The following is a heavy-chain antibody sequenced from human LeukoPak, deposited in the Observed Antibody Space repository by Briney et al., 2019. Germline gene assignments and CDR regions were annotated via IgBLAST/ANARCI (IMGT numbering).Heavy chain of an antibody. CDR2: I. D-gene: IGHD5-18*01. CDR1: GFTFNSYA. J-gene: IGHJ4*02. V-gene: IGHV3-23*01. CDR3: AKTYRDYFDY. Sequence: GGSLRLSCAASGFTFNSYAMNWVRQAPGKGREWISAIYADSVKGRFTISRDNAKNTVSLQLNSLRAEDTAIYYCAKTYRDYFDYWGRGTLVTVSS.